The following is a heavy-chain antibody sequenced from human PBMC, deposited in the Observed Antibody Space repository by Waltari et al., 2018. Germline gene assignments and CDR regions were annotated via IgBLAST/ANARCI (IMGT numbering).Heavy chain of an antibody. Sequence: QVQLVQSGAEVKKPGSAVKVSCKASGGTFSSYAISWVRQAPGKGLEWMGRSSPILGTATYEQRVQVRVTVTADKSTSTAYMELSSLRSEDTAVYYCATITGTTLDYWGQGTLVTVSS. J-gene: IGHJ4*02. CDR3: ATITGTTLDY. D-gene: IGHD1-7*01. CDR2: SSPILGTA. CDR1: GGTFSSYA. V-gene: IGHV1-69*08.